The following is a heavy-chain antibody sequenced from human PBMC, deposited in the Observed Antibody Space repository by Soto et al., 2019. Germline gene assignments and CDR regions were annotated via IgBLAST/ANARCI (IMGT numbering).Heavy chain of an antibody. J-gene: IGHJ5*02. CDR2: ISSSSSTI. V-gene: IGHV3-48*02. D-gene: IGHD2-15*01. CDR1: GFTFSSYS. Sequence: GGSLRLSCAASGFTFSSYSMNWVRQAPGKGLEWVSYISSSSSTIYYADSVKGRFTISRDNAKNSLYLQMNSLRDEDTAVYYCARDRGGCSGGSCYGTYNWFDPWGQGTLVTVSS. CDR3: ARDRGGCSGGSCYGTYNWFDP.